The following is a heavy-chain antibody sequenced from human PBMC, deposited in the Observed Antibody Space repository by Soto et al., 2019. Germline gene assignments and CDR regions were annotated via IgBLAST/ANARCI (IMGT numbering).Heavy chain of an antibody. CDR3: AREGEYYDSSGYYYG. Sequence: EVQLVESGGGLVQPGGSLRLSCAASGFTVSSNYMSWVRQAPGKGLEWVSVIYSGGSTYYADSVKGRFTISRDNSKNTLYLQRNSLRAEDTAVYYCAREGEYYDSSGYYYGWGQGTLVTVSS. D-gene: IGHD3-22*01. CDR1: GFTVSSNY. CDR2: IYSGGST. J-gene: IGHJ4*02. V-gene: IGHV3-66*01.